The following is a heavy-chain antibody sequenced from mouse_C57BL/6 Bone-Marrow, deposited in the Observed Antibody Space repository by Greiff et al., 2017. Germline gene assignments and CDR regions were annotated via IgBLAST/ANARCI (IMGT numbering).Heavy chain of an antibody. CDR2: ISNGGGST. D-gene: IGHD1-1*01. CDR3: ASSYYYGSSDWYFDV. J-gene: IGHJ1*03. V-gene: IGHV5-12*01. Sequence: EVMLVESGGGLVQPGGSLKLSCAASGFTFSDYYMYWVRQTPEKRLEWVAYISNGGGSTYYPDTVKGRFTISRDNAKNTLYLQMSRLKSEDTAMYYCASSYYYGSSDWYFDVWGTGTTVTVSS. CDR1: GFTFSDYY.